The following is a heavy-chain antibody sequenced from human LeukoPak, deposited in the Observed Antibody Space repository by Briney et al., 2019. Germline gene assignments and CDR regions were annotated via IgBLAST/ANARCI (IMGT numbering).Heavy chain of an antibody. Sequence: GGSLRLSCAASGFTFSSYAMSWVRQAPGKGLEWVSIIGYRGGSIYYAYSVQGRFTISRDNSKNTLSLQMNGLRPEDTAVYYCPKSWGYTRPYYNYMDVWGKGTTVTVSS. CDR1: GFTFSSYA. V-gene: IGHV3-23*01. CDR3: PKSWGYTRPYYNYMDV. CDR2: IGYRGGSI. J-gene: IGHJ6*03. D-gene: IGHD3-16*02.